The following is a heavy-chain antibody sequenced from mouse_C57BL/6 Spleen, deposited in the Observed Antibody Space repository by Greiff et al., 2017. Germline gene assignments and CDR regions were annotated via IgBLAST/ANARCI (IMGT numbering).Heavy chain of an antibody. CDR3: ARSRRAYAMDY. Sequence: EVKVVESGGGLVKPGGSLKLSCAASGFTFSDYGMHWVRQAPEKGLEWVAYISSGSSTIYYADTVKGRFTISRDNAKNTLFLQMTSLRSEDTAMYYCARSRRAYAMDYWGQGTSVTVSS. D-gene: IGHD2-12*01. J-gene: IGHJ4*01. CDR1: GFTFSDYG. V-gene: IGHV5-17*01. CDR2: ISSGSSTI.